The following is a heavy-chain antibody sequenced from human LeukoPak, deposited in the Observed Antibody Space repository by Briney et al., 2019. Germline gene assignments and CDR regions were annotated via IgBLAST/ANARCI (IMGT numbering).Heavy chain of an antibody. V-gene: IGHV3-48*01. Sequence: QSGGSLRLSCAASGFTFSSYTMNWVRQPPGKGLEWVSNIGTSSTTIYYADSVKGRFTISRDNAKNTVFLQMNSLRVEDTAIYYCVRAGGILVQDAFDVWGQGRMVTVSS. CDR1: GFTFSSYT. D-gene: IGHD3-16*02. CDR2: IGTSSTTI. CDR3: VRAGGILVQDAFDV. J-gene: IGHJ3*01.